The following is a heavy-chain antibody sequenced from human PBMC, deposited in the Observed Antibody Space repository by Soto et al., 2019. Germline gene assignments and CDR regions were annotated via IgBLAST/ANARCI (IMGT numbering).Heavy chain of an antibody. J-gene: IGHJ6*02. CDR3: SHRRGMIMDV. CDR2: ISGDDEK. D-gene: IGHD3-16*01. CDR1: GFSLITGGVS. Sequence: QITLKESGPTQVKPTQTLTLTCTFSGFSLITGGVSVAWIRQPPGKALEWLALISGDDEKRYSPSLRSRLTITKDTTKNQVVFTMTNMDPLDTATYYCSHRRGMIMDVWGRGTTVTVSS. V-gene: IGHV2-5*02.